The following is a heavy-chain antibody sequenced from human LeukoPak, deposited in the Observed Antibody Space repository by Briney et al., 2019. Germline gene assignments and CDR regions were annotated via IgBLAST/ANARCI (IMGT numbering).Heavy chain of an antibody. V-gene: IGHV3-9*01. CDR2: ISWNSGSM. CDR3: AKAYGDFYSFDY. Sequence: GGSLRLSCAASGFTFDDYAMHWVRQAPGKGLEWVSGISWNSGSMDYADSVKGRFTISRDNAKNSLYLQMNSLRAEDTALYYCAKAYGDFYSFDYWGQGTLVTVSS. J-gene: IGHJ4*02. CDR1: GFTFDDYA. D-gene: IGHD4-17*01.